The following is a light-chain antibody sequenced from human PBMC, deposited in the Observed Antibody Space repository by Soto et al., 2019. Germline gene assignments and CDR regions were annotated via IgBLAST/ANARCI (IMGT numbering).Light chain of an antibody. CDR2: AVS. CDR3: SSYTSDSSYV. Sequence: QSALTQPASASGSPGQSITISCTGTSSDVGLYDYASWYQQHPGKAPQLMIYAVSNRPSGVSNRFSASKSGNTASLFIPGLQAEDEADYYCSSYTSDSSYVFGSGTKVTVL. CDR1: SSDVGLYDY. V-gene: IGLV2-14*01. J-gene: IGLJ1*01.